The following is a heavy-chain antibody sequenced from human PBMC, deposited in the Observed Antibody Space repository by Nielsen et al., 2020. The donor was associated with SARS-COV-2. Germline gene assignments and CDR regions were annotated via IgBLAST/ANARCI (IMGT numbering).Heavy chain of an antibody. D-gene: IGHD3-10*01. CDR2: INPNSGGT. Sequence: ASVKVSCKASGYTFTGYYMHWVRQAPGQGLEWMGRINPNSGGTNYAQKIQGRVTMTRDTSFSTAYMELSRLRSDDTAVYYCARERMVRGGGWFDPWGQGTLVTVSS. CDR1: GYTFTGYY. J-gene: IGHJ5*02. CDR3: ARERMVRGGGWFDP. V-gene: IGHV1-2*06.